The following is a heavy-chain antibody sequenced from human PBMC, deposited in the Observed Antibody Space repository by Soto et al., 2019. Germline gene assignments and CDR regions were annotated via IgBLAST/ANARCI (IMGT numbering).Heavy chain of an antibody. CDR2: INPSGGST. CDR1: GYTFTSYY. Sequence: ASVKVSCKASGYTFTSYYMHWVRQAPGQGLEWMGIINPSGGSTSYAQKFQGRVTMTRDTSTSTVYMELSSLRSEDAAVYYCAAPHTNGPEGKGAFDIWGQGTMVT. J-gene: IGHJ3*02. V-gene: IGHV1-46*01. CDR3: AAPHTNGPEGKGAFDI. D-gene: IGHD2-8*01.